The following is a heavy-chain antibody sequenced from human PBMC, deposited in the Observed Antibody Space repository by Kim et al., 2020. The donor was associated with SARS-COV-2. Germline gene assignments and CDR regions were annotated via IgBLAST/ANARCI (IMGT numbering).Heavy chain of an antibody. V-gene: IGHV3-53*01. CDR1: GFTVSNNY. Sequence: GGSLRLSCAASGFTVSNNYMSWVRQAPGKGLEWVSIIYSGGSTYYADSVKGRFTISRDDSKNTLYLQMNSLRAEDTAVYYCSRDHGDYWGQGTLVTVSS. CDR3: SRDHGDY. J-gene: IGHJ4*02. CDR2: IYSGGST.